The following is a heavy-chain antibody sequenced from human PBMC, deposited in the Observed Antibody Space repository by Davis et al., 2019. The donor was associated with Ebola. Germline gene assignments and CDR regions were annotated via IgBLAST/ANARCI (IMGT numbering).Heavy chain of an antibody. D-gene: IGHD4-17*01. V-gene: IGHV1-69*13. CDR2: IIPIFGAT. Sequence: SVKVSCKASGYTFLNYGINWVRQAPGQGLEWMGGIIPIFGATNYAQNFQGRLTITADQSTSPTYMELTSLGSEDTAIYYCARNDTVSKWFDPWGQGTLVTVSS. J-gene: IGHJ5*02. CDR1: GYTFLNYG. CDR3: ARNDTVSKWFDP.